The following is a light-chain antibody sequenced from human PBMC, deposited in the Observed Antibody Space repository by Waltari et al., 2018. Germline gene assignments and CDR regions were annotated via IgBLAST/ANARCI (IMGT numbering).Light chain of an antibody. J-gene: IGLJ1*01. CDR2: ANN. Sequence: QSVLTQPPSVSGDPGQRVTISCTGSSPHIGAGYDVPWYQQLPGTAPKLLIFANNIRPSGVPDRFSGSRSGTSASLAITGLQADDEADYYCQSYDSSVSGVIFGRGTKVTVL. V-gene: IGLV1-40*01. CDR1: SPHIGAGYD. CDR3: QSYDSSVSGVI.